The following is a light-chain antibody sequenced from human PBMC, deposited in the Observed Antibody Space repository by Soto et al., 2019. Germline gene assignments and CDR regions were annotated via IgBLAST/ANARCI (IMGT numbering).Light chain of an antibody. CDR3: QHYNSYSEA. CDR2: GAS. V-gene: IGKV3-15*01. CDR1: QSVSSY. Sequence: EILMTQSPATLSVNPGERATLSCRASQSVSSYLAWYQQKPGQPPRLLIYGASTRATGIPARFSGSGSGTEFTLTISSLQPDDFATYYCQHYNSYSEAFGQGTKVDIK. J-gene: IGKJ1*01.